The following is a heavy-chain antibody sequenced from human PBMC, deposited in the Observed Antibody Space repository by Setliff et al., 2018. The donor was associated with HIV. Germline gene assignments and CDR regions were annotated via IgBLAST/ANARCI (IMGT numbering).Heavy chain of an antibody. V-gene: IGHV4-34*01. CDR2: INHSGST. D-gene: IGHD1-26*01. CDR1: GGSFSGYY. CDR3: ARDSGQSFPTAFDI. J-gene: IGHJ3*02. Sequence: SETLSLTCAVYGGSFSGYYWSWTRQPPGKGLEWIGEINHSGSTNYNPSLKSRVTISVDTSKNQFSLKLSSVTAADTAVYYCARDSGQSFPTAFDIWGQGTMVTVSS.